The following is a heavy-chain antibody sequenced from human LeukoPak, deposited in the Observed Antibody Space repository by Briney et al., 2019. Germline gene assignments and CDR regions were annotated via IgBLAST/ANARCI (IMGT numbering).Heavy chain of an antibody. CDR2: MNPSSGNT. J-gene: IGHJ4*02. Sequence: EASVKVSCKASGYTFTSYDINWVRQATGQGLEWLGWMNPSSGNTGYAQKFQGRVTMTRDTSIGTAYMELSSLRSEDTAVYFCAGDRGITITKDFDYWGQGTVVTVSS. V-gene: IGHV1-8*01. CDR1: GYTFTSYD. D-gene: IGHD1-1*01. CDR3: AGDRGITITKDFDY.